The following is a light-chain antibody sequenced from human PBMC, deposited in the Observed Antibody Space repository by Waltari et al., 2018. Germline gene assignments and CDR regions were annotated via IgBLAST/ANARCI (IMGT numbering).Light chain of an antibody. V-gene: IGKV3-11*01. CDR2: DAS. Sequence: EIVLTQSPATLSWSPGDTAPLSCRASQSVSSYLAWYQQKPGQAPRLLIYDASNRATGIPARFSGSGSGTDFTLTISSLEPEDFAVYYCQQRSNWLTFGGGTKVEIK. CDR3: QQRSNWLT. CDR1: QSVSSY. J-gene: IGKJ4*01.